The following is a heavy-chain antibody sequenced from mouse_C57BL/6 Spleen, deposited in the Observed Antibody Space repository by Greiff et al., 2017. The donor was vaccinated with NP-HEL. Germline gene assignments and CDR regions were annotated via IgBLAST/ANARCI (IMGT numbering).Heavy chain of an antibody. V-gene: IGHV1-69*01. CDR1: GYTFTSYW. D-gene: IGHD2-3*01. J-gene: IGHJ2*01. Sequence: VKQSCKASGYTFTSYWMHWVKQRPGQGLEWIGEIDPSDSYTNYNQKFKGKSTLTVDKSSSTAYMQLSSLTSEDSAVYYCARSNDGYLHYFDYWGQGTTLTVSS. CDR3: ARSNDGYLHYFDY. CDR2: IDPSDSYT.